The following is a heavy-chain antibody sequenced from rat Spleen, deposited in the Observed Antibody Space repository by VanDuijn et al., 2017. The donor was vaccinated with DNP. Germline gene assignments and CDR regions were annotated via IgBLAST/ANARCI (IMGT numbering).Heavy chain of an antibody. D-gene: IGHD1-5*01. Sequence: EVQLQESGPGLVTPPQSLSLPCSVTGYSITSSYRWNWIRKFPGNKMEWIGHISYSGRTTYNPSLKSRISITRDTSKNQFFLQLNSVSTEDTATYYCARWKIGPHYFDYWGQGVMVTVSS. V-gene: IGHV3-1*01. CDR1: GYSITSSY. CDR2: ISYSGRT. CDR3: ARWKIGPHYFDY. J-gene: IGHJ2*01.